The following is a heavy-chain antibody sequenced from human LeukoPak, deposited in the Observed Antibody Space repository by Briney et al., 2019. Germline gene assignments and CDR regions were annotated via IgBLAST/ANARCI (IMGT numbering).Heavy chain of an antibody. J-gene: IGHJ4*02. V-gene: IGHV4-31*03. Sequence: SETLSLTCTVSGGSISSGGYYWSWIRQHPGTGLEWIGYIYYSGSTYYNPSLKSRVTISVDTSKNQFSLKLSSVTAAETAVYYCASGYSYGDFDYWGQGTLVTVSS. CDR3: ASGYSYGDFDY. CDR2: IYYSGST. CDR1: GGSISSGGYY. D-gene: IGHD5-18*01.